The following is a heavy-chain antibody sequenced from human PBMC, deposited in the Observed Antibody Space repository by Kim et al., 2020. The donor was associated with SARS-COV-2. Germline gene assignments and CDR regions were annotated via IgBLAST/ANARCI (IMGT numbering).Heavy chain of an antibody. J-gene: IGHJ4*02. CDR3: ARLGYGGKDFDY. Sequence: SETLSLTCAVYGGSFSGYYWSWIRQPPGKGLEWIGEINHSGSTNYNPSLKSRVTISVDTSKNQFSLKLSSVTAADTAVYYCARLGYGGKDFDYWGQGTLVTVSS. CDR1: GGSFSGYY. CDR2: INHSGST. V-gene: IGHV4-34*01. D-gene: IGHD4-17*01.